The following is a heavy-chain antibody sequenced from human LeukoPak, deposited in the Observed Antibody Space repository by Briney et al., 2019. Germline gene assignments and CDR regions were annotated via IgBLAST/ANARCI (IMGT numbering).Heavy chain of an antibody. CDR2: INPSGGST. V-gene: IGHV1-46*01. J-gene: IGHJ5*02. D-gene: IGHD3-10*02. Sequence: AASVKVSRRASGYTFTSYGISWVRQAPGQGLEWMGIINPSGGSTSCGQKFQGRVTMTRDMSTSTFYMELSSLRCEDTAVYYCARGPHRRTYDRGNWFDPWGQGTLVTVSS. CDR1: GYTFTSYG. CDR3: ARGPHRRTYDRGNWFDP.